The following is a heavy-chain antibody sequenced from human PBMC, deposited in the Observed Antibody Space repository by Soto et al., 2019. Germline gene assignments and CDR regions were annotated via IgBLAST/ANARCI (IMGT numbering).Heavy chain of an antibody. CDR2: IYYSGST. V-gene: IGHV4-59*01. CDR3: ASMGSSSGWYEPWYYFDY. Sequence: NPSETLSLTCTVSGGSISSYYWSWIRQPPGKGLEWIGYIYYSGSTNYNPSLKSRVTISVDTSKNQFSLKLSSVTAADTAVYYCASMGSSSGWYEPWYYFDYWGQGTLVTVSS. J-gene: IGHJ4*02. CDR1: GGSISSYY. D-gene: IGHD6-19*01.